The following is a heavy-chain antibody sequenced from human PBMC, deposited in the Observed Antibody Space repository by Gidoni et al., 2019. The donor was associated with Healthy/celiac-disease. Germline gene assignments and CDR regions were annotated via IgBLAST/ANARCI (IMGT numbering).Heavy chain of an antibody. CDR1: GFTFSSYG. Sequence: QVQLVESGGGVVQPGRSLRLSCAASGFTFSSYGMHWVRQAPGKGLEWVAVISYDGSNKYYADSVKGRFTISRDNSKNTLYLQMNSLRAEDTAVYYCAISDSSGYLAGAFDIWGQGTMVTVSS. CDR3: AISDSSGYLAGAFDI. J-gene: IGHJ3*02. V-gene: IGHV3-30*03. CDR2: ISYDGSNK. D-gene: IGHD3-22*01.